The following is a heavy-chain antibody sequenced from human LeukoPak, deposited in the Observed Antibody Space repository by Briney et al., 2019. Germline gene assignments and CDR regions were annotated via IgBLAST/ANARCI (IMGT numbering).Heavy chain of an antibody. CDR3: ARGYSSGPSFDY. D-gene: IGHD6-19*01. CDR2: IIPILGIA. Sequence: SVKVSCKASGGTFISYTISWVRQAPGQGLEWMGRIIPILGIANYAQKFQGRVTITADKSTSTAYMELSSLRSEDTAVYYCARGYSSGPSFDYWGQGTLVTVSS. CDR1: GGTFISYT. J-gene: IGHJ4*02. V-gene: IGHV1-69*02.